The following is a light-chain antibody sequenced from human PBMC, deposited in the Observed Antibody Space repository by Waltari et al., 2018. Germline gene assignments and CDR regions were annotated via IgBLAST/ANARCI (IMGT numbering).Light chain of an antibody. CDR2: HAS. Sequence: LSCRASQGVSKYLAWYQQKPGQAPRLLIYHASTRAAGIPDRFSGSGYGTDFSLTISRLEAEDFAVYYCQHYVSLPATFGQGTKVEIK. V-gene: IGKV3-20*01. J-gene: IGKJ1*01. CDR3: QHYVSLPAT. CDR1: QGVSKY.